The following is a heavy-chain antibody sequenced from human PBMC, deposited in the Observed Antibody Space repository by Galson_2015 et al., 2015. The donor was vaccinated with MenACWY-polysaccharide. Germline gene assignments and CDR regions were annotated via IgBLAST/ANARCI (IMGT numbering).Heavy chain of an antibody. CDR3: ARDRGRWEPRSNYFDP. D-gene: IGHD4-11*01. V-gene: IGHV3-30-3*01. J-gene: IGHJ5*02. CDR2: ISYLGNNE. Sequence: SLRLSCAASGFTFSDYTLHWLRQAPGKGLEWVAVISYLGNNEYYANSVKGRFTIYRDNSNNTLYLQMNSLKTADTAIYYCARDRGRWEPRSNYFDPWGQGTLVTVSS. CDR1: GFTFSDYT.